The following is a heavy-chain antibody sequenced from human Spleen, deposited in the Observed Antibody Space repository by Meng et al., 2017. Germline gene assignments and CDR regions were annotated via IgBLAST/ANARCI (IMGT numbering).Heavy chain of an antibody. CDR1: GFTFSSYA. Sequence: LTGAASGFTFSSYAMHWVRQAPGKGLEWVAVISYDGSNKYYADSVKGRFTISRDNSKNTLYLQMNSLRAEDTAVYYCARVQAYYDILTGPHHDAFDIWGQGTMVTVSS. D-gene: IGHD3-9*01. CDR2: ISYDGSNK. J-gene: IGHJ3*02. CDR3: ARVQAYYDILTGPHHDAFDI. V-gene: IGHV3-30*04.